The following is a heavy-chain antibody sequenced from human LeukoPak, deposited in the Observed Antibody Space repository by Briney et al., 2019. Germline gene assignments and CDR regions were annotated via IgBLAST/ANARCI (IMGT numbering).Heavy chain of an antibody. Sequence: ASVKVSCKASGYTFTSYDINWVRQATGQGLEWMGWMNPNSGNTGCAQKFQGRVTMTRNTSISTAYMELSSLRSEDTAVYYCARGYVLLWFGELLGWFDPWGQGTLVTVSS. CDR2: MNPNSGNT. V-gene: IGHV1-8*01. D-gene: IGHD3-10*01. CDR3: ARGYVLLWFGELLGWFDP. CDR1: GYTFTSYD. J-gene: IGHJ5*02.